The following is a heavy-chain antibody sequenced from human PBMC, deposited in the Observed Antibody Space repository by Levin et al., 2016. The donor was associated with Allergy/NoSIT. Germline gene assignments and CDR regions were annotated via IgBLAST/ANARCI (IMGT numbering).Heavy chain of an antibody. Sequence: WVRQAPGQGLEWMGGIIPIFGTANYAQKFQGRVTITADKSTSTAYMELSSLRSEDTAVYYCARSQYSSSWYYWDDAFDIWGQGTMVTVSS. V-gene: IGHV1-69*06. CDR3: ARSQYSSSWYYWDDAFDI. CDR2: IIPIFGTA. J-gene: IGHJ3*02. D-gene: IGHD6-13*01.